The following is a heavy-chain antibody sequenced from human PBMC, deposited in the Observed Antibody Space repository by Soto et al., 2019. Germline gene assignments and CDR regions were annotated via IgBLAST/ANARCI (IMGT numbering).Heavy chain of an antibody. CDR3: ARGGAALYYGSGSYYTSWFDP. CDR2: INHSGST. J-gene: IGHJ5*02. CDR1: GGSFSGYY. V-gene: IGHV4-34*01. D-gene: IGHD3-10*01. Sequence: SETLSLTCAVYGGSFSGYYWSWIRQPPGKGLEWIGEINHSGSTNYNPSLKSRVTISVDTSKNQFSLKLSSVTAADTAVYYCARGGAALYYGSGSYYTSWFDPWGQGTLVTVSS.